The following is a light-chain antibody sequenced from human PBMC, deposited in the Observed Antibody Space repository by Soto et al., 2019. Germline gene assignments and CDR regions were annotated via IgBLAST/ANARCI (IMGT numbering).Light chain of an antibody. Sequence: IVLTQSPATLSLSPGVRATLSCRSSQSVTNYLAWYQQKPGQAPRLLIYDTSNRATGIPARFSGSGSGTDFTLIISSLEPEDFAVYFCQQRSNWPLTFGGGTKVEIK. CDR2: DTS. J-gene: IGKJ4*01. CDR3: QQRSNWPLT. V-gene: IGKV3-11*01. CDR1: QSVTNY.